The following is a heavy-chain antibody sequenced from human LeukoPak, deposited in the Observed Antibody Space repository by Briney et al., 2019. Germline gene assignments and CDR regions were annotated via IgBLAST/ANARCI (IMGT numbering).Heavy chain of an antibody. CDR2: ISYIGST. J-gene: IGHJ3*02. Sequence: PSETLSLTCAVSDDSFSSHYWTWIRQPPEKGLEWIGYISYIGSTNYNPSLTSRVTISIDTSRNQFSLRLSSVTAADTAVYYCARDLVTVTKGFDIWGQGTMVSVSS. V-gene: IGHV4-59*11. D-gene: IGHD4-17*01. CDR3: ARDLVTVTKGFDI. CDR1: DDSFSSHY.